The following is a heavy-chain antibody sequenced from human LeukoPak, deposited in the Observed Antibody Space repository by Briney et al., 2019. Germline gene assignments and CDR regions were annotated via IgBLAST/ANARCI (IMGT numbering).Heavy chain of an antibody. J-gene: IGHJ4*02. V-gene: IGHV1-18*01. Sequence: ASVKVSCKASGYTFTSYGIRWVRQAPGQGLEWMGWISAYNGNTNYAQKLQGRVTMTTDTSTSTAYMELRSLRSDDTVVYYCARGGGRYYYDSSGYGIDYWGQGTLVTVSS. CDR2: ISAYNGNT. CDR1: GYTFTSYG. CDR3: ARGGGRYYYDSSGYGIDY. D-gene: IGHD3-22*01.